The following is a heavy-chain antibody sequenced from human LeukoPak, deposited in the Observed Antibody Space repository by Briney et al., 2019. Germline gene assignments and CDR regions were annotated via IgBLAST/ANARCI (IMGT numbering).Heavy chain of an antibody. V-gene: IGHV4-34*01. J-gene: IGHJ6*03. CDR1: GGSFSGYY. Sequence: PSETLSLTCAVYGGSFSGYYWSWIRQPPGKGLEWIGEINHSGSTNYNPSLKSRVTISVDTSKNQFSLKLSSVTAADTAVYYCARGGYYDSSGYSTSYYYYYMDVWGKGTTVTVSS. CDR2: INHSGST. D-gene: IGHD3-22*01. CDR3: ARGGYYDSSGYSTSYYYYYMDV.